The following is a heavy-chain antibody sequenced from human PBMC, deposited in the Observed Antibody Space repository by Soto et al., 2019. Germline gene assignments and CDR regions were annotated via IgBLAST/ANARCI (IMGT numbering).Heavy chain of an antibody. V-gene: IGHV4-59*08. CDR3: AKNWNWGSLVH. CDR2: IYYGGST. Sequence: SETLSLTCTVSGDSISTDYWSLIRQSPGKGLEWIGFIYYGGSTNYNPSLKSRVAISVDTPKNQFSLKLSSVTAADTAVYYCAKNWNWGSLVHWGQGTLVTVSS. CDR1: GDSISTDY. J-gene: IGHJ4*02. D-gene: IGHD7-27*01.